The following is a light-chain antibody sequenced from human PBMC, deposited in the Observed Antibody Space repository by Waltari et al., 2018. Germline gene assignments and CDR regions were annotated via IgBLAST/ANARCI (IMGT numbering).Light chain of an antibody. J-gene: IGKJ1*01. CDR1: QSVLYTSNNKNY. CDR3: QQYYSPPWT. CDR2: WAS. V-gene: IGKV4-1*01. Sequence: DIVMTQSPDSLAVSLGERATINCKSSQSVLYTSNNKNYLACYQQKPGQPPKLPFYWASTRESGVPDRFSGSGSGTDFTLTISGLQAEDVAVYYCQQYYSPPWTFGQGTQVEIK.